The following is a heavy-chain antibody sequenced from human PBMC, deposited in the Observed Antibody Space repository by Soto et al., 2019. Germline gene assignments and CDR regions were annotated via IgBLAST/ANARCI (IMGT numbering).Heavy chain of an antibody. CDR3: ARDMWSEKPPMYYYVMDV. CDR2: FMPMSGTS. V-gene: IGHV1-69*01. Sequence: QVQLVQSGAEVREPGSSVKVSCTASGGKFSIYAISWVRQAPGQGLEWMGGFMPMSGTSNYAQKFKGRVTITADESTRTVYMELSSLMSEDTAIYYCARDMWSEKPPMYYYVMDVWGQGTTVTGSS. D-gene: IGHD3-10*02. CDR1: GGKFSIYA. J-gene: IGHJ6*02.